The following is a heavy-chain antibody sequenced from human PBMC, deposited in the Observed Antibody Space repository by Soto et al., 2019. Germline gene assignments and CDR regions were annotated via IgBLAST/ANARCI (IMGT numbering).Heavy chain of an antibody. V-gene: IGHV3-21*01. CDR3: VKDTPAWRQVWGYDY. D-gene: IGHD7-27*01. J-gene: IGHJ4*02. CDR1: GFAFRTYS. Sequence: PGGSLRVSCAASGFAFRTYSMNWVRQAPGKGLEWVSSISSSSTYIYYSDSVKGRFTISRDNAKNSLYLQMTSLRAEDTAVYYCVKDTPAWRQVWGYDYWGQGVQVTASA. CDR2: ISSSSTYI.